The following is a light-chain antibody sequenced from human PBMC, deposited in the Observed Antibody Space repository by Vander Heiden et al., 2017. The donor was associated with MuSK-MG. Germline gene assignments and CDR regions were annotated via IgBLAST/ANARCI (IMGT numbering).Light chain of an antibody. CDR3: QSYDSSLSGSVV. Sequence: QSVLTQPPSVSAAPGQRVTISCTWSSPNIGAGYDVHGYQQLPGTAPKLLIYGNSNRPSGGPDRFSGSKSGTSASLAITGLQAEDEADYYCQSYDSSLSGSVVFGGGTKLTVL. J-gene: IGLJ2*01. CDR1: SPNIGAGYD. CDR2: GNS. V-gene: IGLV1-40*01.